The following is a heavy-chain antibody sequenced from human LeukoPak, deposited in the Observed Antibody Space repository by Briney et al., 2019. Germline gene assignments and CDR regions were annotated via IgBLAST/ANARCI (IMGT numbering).Heavy chain of an antibody. D-gene: IGHD1-26*01. V-gene: IGHV1-2*02. J-gene: IGHJ4*02. CDR2: INPNSGGT. CDR1: GYTFTGYY. CDR3: ATSGSYADFDY. Sequence: ASVKDSRKTSGYTFTGYYLHWLRQAPGQGLEWMGWINPNSGGTKYAQKFQGRVTMTRDTSISTAYMEVSRLRSDDTAVYYCATSGSYADFDYWGQGTLVTVSS.